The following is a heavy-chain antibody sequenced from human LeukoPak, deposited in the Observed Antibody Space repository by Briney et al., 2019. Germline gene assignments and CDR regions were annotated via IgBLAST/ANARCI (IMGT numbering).Heavy chain of an antibody. Sequence: SGPTLVKPTQTLTLTCTFSGFSLSTSGVGVGWIRQPPGKALEWLALIYWDDDKRYSPSLKSRLTITKDTSKNQVVLTMTNMDPVDTATYYCALYRPSRITMIVVVNDAFDIWGQGTMVTVSS. CDR1: GFSLSTSGVG. V-gene: IGHV2-5*02. CDR3: ALYRPSRITMIVVVNDAFDI. CDR2: IYWDDDK. D-gene: IGHD3-22*01. J-gene: IGHJ3*02.